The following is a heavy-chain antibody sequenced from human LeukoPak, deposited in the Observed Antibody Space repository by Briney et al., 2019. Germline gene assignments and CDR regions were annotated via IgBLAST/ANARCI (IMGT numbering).Heavy chain of an antibody. CDR3: ARGGRPSSSWYLHYYYYMDV. CDR2: MNPNSGNT. D-gene: IGHD6-13*01. Sequence: GASVKVSCKASGYTFTSYDINWVRQATGQGLEWMGWMNPNSGNTGYAQKFQGRVTITRNTSISTAYMELSSLRSEDTAVYYCARGGRPSSSWYLHYYYYMDVWGKGTTVTVSS. CDR1: GYTFTSYD. V-gene: IGHV1-8*03. J-gene: IGHJ6*03.